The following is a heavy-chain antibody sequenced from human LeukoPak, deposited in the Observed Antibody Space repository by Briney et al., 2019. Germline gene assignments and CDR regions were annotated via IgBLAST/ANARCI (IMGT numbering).Heavy chain of an antibody. V-gene: IGHV3-48*03. CDR3: ARDLQDGSVNPYGAFDI. D-gene: IGHD3-10*01. CDR1: TFTFSRYE. Sequence: PGGSLRLSCAASTFTFSRYEMNWVRQAPGKGLEWVSYITSSGGTKFYADSVKGRFTISRDNAQNSLFLQMSSLRTEDTAIYYCARDLQDGSVNPYGAFDIWGPGTMVTVSP. J-gene: IGHJ3*02. CDR2: ITSSGGTK.